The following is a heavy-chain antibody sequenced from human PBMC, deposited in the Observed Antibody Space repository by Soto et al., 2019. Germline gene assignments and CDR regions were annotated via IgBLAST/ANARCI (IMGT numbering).Heavy chain of an antibody. D-gene: IGHD4-17*01. CDR1: GGSISSSSYY. J-gene: IGHJ4*02. CDR2: IYYSGST. V-gene: IGHV4-39*01. Sequence: QLQLQESGPGLVKPSETLSLTCTVSGGSISSSSYYWGWIRQPPGKGLEWIGSIYYSGSTYYNPSLKSRVTIAVDTSKNQFALKLSSVTAADTAVYYCARRGRGYGGNFDYWGQGTLVTVSS. CDR3: ARRGRGYGGNFDY.